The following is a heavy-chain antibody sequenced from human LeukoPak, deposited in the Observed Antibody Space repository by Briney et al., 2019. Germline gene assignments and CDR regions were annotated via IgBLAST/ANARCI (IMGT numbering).Heavy chain of an antibody. J-gene: IGHJ4*02. CDR1: GFTFSSYG. D-gene: IGHD6-19*01. Sequence: PGGSLRLSCAASGFTFSSYGMHWVRQAPGKGLEWVAVIWYDGSNKYYADSVKGRFTISRDNSKNTLYLQMNSLRAEDTAVYYCARDYGAGGWPKYWGQGTLVTVSS. CDR3: ARDYGAGGWPKY. V-gene: IGHV3-33*01. CDR2: IWYDGSNK.